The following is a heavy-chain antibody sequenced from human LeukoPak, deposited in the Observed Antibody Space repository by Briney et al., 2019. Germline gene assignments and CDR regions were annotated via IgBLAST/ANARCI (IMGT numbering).Heavy chain of an antibody. CDR3: ASSFWSGYYDY. CDR2: INHSGST. J-gene: IGHJ4*02. V-gene: IGHV4-34*01. D-gene: IGHD3-3*01. Sequence: SETLSLTCAVYGGSFSGYYWSWIRQPPGKGLEWIGEINHSGSTNYNPSLKSRVTISVDTSKSQFSLKLSSVTAADTAVYYCASSFWSGYYDYWGQGTLVTVSS. CDR1: GGSFSGYY.